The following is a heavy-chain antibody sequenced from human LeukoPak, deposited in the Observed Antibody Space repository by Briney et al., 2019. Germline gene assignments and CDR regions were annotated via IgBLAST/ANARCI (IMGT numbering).Heavy chain of an antibody. V-gene: IGHV3-23*01. CDR2: ISGSGGST. CDR1: GFTFSSYA. CDR3: AKDPPFSFGSPVAFYI. Sequence: GGSLRLSCAASGFTFSSYAMSWVRQAPGKGLEWVSAISGSGGSTYYADSVKGRFTISRDNSKNTLYLQMNSLRAEDTAVYYCAKDPPFSFGSPVAFYIWGQGTMVTVSS. J-gene: IGHJ3*02. D-gene: IGHD3-10*01.